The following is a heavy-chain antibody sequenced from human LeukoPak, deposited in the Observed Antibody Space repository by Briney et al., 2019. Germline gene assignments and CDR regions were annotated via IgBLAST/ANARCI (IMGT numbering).Heavy chain of an antibody. D-gene: IGHD2-21*02. J-gene: IGHJ4*02. Sequence: SETLSLTCTVSGGSISSSSCYWGWIRQPPGKGLEWIGSIYYSGSTYYNPSLKSRVTISVDTSKNQFSLKLSSVTAADTAVYYCAGADGGDCYRVWGQGTLVTVSS. V-gene: IGHV4-39*07. CDR3: AGADGGDCYRV. CDR2: IYYSGST. CDR1: GGSISSSSCY.